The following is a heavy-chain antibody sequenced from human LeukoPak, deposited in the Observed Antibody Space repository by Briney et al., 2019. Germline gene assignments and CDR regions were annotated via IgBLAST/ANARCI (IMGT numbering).Heavy chain of an antibody. CDR3: AKAHYYDSSGYFTD. V-gene: IGHV3-9*03. CDR1: GFTFDDYA. CDR2: ISWNSGSI. Sequence: GRSLRLSCAASGFTFDDYAMHWVRQAPGKGLEWVSGISWNSGSIGYADSVKGRFTISRDNAKNSLYLQMNSLRAKNMALYYCAKAHYYDSSGYFTDWGQGTLVTVSS. J-gene: IGHJ4*02. D-gene: IGHD3-22*01.